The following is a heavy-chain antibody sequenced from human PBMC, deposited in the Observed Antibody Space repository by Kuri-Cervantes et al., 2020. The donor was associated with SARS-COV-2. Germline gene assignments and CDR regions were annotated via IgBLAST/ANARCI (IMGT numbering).Heavy chain of an antibody. J-gene: IGHJ4*02. CDR2: IRYDGSNK. CDR1: GFTFSSYG. CDR3: AKDGEDIVVVPAAPLDY. V-gene: IGHV3-30*02. D-gene: IGHD2-2*01. Sequence: GGSLRLSCAASGFTFSSYGMHWVRQAPGKGLEWVAFIRYDGSNKYYADSVKGRFTISRDNSKNTLYLQMNSLRAEDTAVYYCAKDGEDIVVVPAAPLDYWGQGTRGTVSS.